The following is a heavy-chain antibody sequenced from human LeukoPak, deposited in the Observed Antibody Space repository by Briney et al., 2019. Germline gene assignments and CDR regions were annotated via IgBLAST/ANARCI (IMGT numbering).Heavy chain of an antibody. CDR1: GFTFSSYG. Sequence: GGSLRLSCAASGFTFSSYGMHWVRQAPGKGLEWVAVIWYDGSNKYYADSVKGRFTISRDNSKNTLYLQMNSLRAEDTAVYYCASGYSGYDPPDYWGQGTLVTVSS. V-gene: IGHV3-33*01. J-gene: IGHJ4*02. CDR3: ASGYSGYDPPDY. CDR2: IWYDGSNK. D-gene: IGHD5-12*01.